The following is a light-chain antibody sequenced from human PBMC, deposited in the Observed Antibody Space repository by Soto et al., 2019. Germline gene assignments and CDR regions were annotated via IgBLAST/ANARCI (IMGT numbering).Light chain of an antibody. CDR1: QAISSY. J-gene: IGKJ3*01. CDR2: AAS. V-gene: IGKV1-9*01. CDR3: QQLDTYPP. Sequence: IQLTQSPSSLSASVGDRVTITCRASQAISSYLAWYQQKPGKAPKLLIYAASTLQSGVPSRFSGSGSGTDFTLTISSLQPEDFATYSCQQLDTYPPFGPGTKVDIK.